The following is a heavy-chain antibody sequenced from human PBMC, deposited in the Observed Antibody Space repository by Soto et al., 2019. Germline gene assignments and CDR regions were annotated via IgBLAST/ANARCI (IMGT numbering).Heavy chain of an antibody. V-gene: IGHV4-59*01. CDR3: ARDPRGGYDYFDY. Sequence: QVQLQESGPGLVKPSETLSLTCTVSGGSISSYYWSWIRQPPGKGLEWIGYIYYSGSTNYNPSLKSRVNISVDTSKNQFALKLSSVTAADTAVYYCARDPRGGYDYFDYWGQGTLVTVSS. J-gene: IGHJ4*02. D-gene: IGHD5-12*01. CDR2: IYYSGST. CDR1: GGSISSYY.